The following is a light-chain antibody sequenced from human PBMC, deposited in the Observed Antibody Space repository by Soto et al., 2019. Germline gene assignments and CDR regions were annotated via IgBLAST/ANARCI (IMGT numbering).Light chain of an antibody. J-gene: IGKJ1*01. Sequence: DIVMTQSPDSLAVSLGERATINCKSSQTVLNSSNNRNYLAWFQQKPGQVPKLLIYWASTRESGVPDRFSGSGSGTDFTLTISSLQAEYVAVYYCQQYYRARTFGQGTKVEIK. CDR2: WAS. V-gene: IGKV4-1*01. CDR1: QTVLNSSNNRNY. CDR3: QQYYRART.